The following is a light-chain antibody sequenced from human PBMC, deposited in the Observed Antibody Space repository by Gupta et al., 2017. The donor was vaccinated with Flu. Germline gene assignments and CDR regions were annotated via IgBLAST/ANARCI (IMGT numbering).Light chain of an antibody. CDR2: WAS. V-gene: IGKV4-1*01. Sequence: DIVLTQSPDSLPVSLGERATINCKSSQSVLYSSNNKNYLAWYQQKPGQPPKLLIYWASTRESGVPDRFSGSGSGTDFTLTISSLQAEDVAVYYCQQEDSTPLTFGHGTKVDIK. J-gene: IGKJ3*01. CDR3: QQEDSTPLT. CDR1: QSVLYSSNNKNY.